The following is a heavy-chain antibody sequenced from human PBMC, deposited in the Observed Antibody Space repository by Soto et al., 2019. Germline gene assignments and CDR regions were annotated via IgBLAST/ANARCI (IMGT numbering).Heavy chain of an antibody. V-gene: IGHV3-21*01. CDR3: ARDLSRDVVLLWFGEFSGY. J-gene: IGHJ4*02. D-gene: IGHD3-10*01. Sequence: GGSLRLSCAASGFTFSSYSMNWFRQAPGKGLEWVSSISSSSSYIYYADSVKGRFTISRDNAKNSLYLQMNSLRAEDTAVYYCARDLSRDVVLLWFGEFSGYWGQGTLVTVSS. CDR2: ISSSSSYI. CDR1: GFTFSSYS.